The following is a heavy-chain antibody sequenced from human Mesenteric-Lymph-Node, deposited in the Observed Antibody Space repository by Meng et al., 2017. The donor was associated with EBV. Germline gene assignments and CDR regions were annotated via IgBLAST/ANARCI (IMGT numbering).Heavy chain of an antibody. J-gene: IGHJ2*01. CDR2: TYYRSKWYN. CDR1: GDSVSSSSAA. Sequence: QVPLQQSGPGLVMPSHTLSLTCVISGDSVSSSSAAWTWIRQSPSSVLEWLGRTYYRSKWYNDYAVFVKSRITINPDTSKNQFSLQLNSVTPEDTAVYYCARGATSVFDLWGRGTLVTVSS. CDR3: ARGATSVFDL. V-gene: IGHV6-1*01.